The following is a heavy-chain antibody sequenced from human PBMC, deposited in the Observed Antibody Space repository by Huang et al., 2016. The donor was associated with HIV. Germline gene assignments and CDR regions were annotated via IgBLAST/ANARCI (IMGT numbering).Heavy chain of an antibody. CDR3: AKGSMANAFDI. CDR1: GFPFSSYG. V-gene: IGHV3-30*02. D-gene: IGHD3-10*01. CDR2: IRYDGSNK. J-gene: IGHJ3*02. Sequence: QVQLVESGGGVVQPGGSLRFSCAASGFPFSSYGMHWVRQAPGKGMEGVAFIRYDGSNKYYADSVRGRFTSSRDNSKNTLYLQMNSLRAEDTAVYYCAKGSMANAFDIWGQGTMVTVSS.